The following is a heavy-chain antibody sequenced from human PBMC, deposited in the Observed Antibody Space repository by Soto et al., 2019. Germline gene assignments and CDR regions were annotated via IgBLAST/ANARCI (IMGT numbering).Heavy chain of an antibody. CDR2: IYYDGSNR. J-gene: IGHJ4*02. Sequence: GGSLRLSCVASGFTFSTYAMHWVRQAPGKGLEWVAVIYYDGSNRYYADSVKGRFSISRDNSKNTLYLQMDSLRAEDTAVYYCARAYCSNGVCYYYFDHWGQGTLVTVSS. CDR3: ARAYCSNGVCYYYFDH. D-gene: IGHD2-8*01. CDR1: GFTFSTYA. V-gene: IGHV3-33*01.